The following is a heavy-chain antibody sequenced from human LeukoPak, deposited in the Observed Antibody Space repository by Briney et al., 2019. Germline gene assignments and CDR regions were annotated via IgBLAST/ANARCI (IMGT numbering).Heavy chain of an antibody. V-gene: IGHV3-74*01. J-gene: IGHJ6*02. CDR1: GFNLRTYW. CDR3: ARDPGYYFYGMDV. CDR2: INGEGSRI. Sequence: GGSLRLSCAVTGFNLRTYWIHWVRHSPGRGLEWVARINGEGSRISYADSVRGRFTTSRENAKNTAYLQMSSLRAEDTALYCCARDPGYYFYGMDVWGQGTTVVVSS.